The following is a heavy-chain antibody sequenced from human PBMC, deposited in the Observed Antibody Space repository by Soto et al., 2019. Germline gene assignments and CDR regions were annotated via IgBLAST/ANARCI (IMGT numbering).Heavy chain of an antibody. D-gene: IGHD2-2*01. CDR1: GFTFSSYG. CDR3: ARNQMPPEYYYGMDV. V-gene: IGHV3-33*01. Sequence: GGSLRLSCAASGFTFSSYGIHSVRQAPGKGPEWVAVIWYHGSNKYYADSVKGRFTISRDDYKNTLYLQMSSLSDEDKAVYYGARNQMPPEYYYGMDVCGPGSTVTVS. J-gene: IGHJ6*02. CDR2: IWYHGSNK.